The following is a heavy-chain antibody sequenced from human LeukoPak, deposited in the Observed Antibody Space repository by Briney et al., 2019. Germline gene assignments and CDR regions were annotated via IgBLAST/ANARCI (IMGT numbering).Heavy chain of an antibody. CDR3: ARATGSGTYAY. D-gene: IGHD3-10*01. Sequence: ASVKVSCKASGYTFTGYYLHWVRLAPGQGLEWMGWIDPNSGGTNYAQKFQGRVTMTRDTSISTAYMELSWLRSDDAAVHYCARATGSGTYAYWGQGTQVTVSS. CDR2: IDPNSGGT. J-gene: IGHJ4*02. CDR1: GYTFTGYY. V-gene: IGHV1-2*02.